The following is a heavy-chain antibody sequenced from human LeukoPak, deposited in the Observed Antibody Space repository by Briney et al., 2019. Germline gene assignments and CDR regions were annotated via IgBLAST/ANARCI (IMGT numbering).Heavy chain of an antibody. CDR1: GYTFSGYY. J-gene: IGHJ1*01. CDR2: IDPSGGST. CDR3: ARSGQQLELLH. V-gene: IGHV1-46*01. Sequence: GASVKVSCKASGYTFSGYYMHWVRQAPGQGLEWMGIIDPSGGSTSHAQKFLDRLTMTRDTSTSTVYMELSSLTFEDTAVYFCARSGQQLELLHWGQGTLLTVSS. D-gene: IGHD1-1*01.